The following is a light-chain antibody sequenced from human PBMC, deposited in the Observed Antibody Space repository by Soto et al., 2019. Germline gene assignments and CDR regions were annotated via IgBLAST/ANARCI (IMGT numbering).Light chain of an antibody. CDR3: ASYASTTTLGV. V-gene: IGLV2-14*01. J-gene: IGLJ1*01. Sequence: QSVLTQPASVSGSPGQSITISCTGTRSDVGGYNYVSWYQQHPGKAPKLTIYDVTNRPSGVSNRFSGSKSGNTASLTISGLQAEDEADHYCASYASTTTLGVFGTG. CDR2: DVT. CDR1: RSDVGGYNY.